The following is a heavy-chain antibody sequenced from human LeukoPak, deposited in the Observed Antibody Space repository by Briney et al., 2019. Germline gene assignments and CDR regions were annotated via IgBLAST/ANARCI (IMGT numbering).Heavy chain of an antibody. D-gene: IGHD6-6*01. CDR3: ANHPSSLDTKLVFDY. Sequence: SETLSLTCTVSGGSISSTIYYWGWIRQPPGKGLEWIGSIYYSGSTYYNPSLKSRVTISVDTSKNQFSLKLSSVTAADTAVYYCANHPSSLDTKLVFDYWGQGTLVTVSS. CDR2: IYYSGST. CDR1: GGSISSTIYY. V-gene: IGHV4-39*01. J-gene: IGHJ4*02.